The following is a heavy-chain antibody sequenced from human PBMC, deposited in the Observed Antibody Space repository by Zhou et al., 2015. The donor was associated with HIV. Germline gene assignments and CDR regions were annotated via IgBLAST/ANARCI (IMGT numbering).Heavy chain of an antibody. CDR2: IIPIFGTA. CDR3: ARRYCSGGSCYPFSFDY. D-gene: IGHD2-15*01. Sequence: QVQLVQSGAEVKKPGSSVKVSCKASGGTFSSYAISWVRQAPGQGLEWMGGIIPIFGTANYAQKFQGRVTITADESTSTAYMELSSLRSEDTAVYYCARRYCSGGSCYPFSFDYWGQGTLVTVSS. V-gene: IGHV1-69*01. CDR1: GGTFSSYA. J-gene: IGHJ4*02.